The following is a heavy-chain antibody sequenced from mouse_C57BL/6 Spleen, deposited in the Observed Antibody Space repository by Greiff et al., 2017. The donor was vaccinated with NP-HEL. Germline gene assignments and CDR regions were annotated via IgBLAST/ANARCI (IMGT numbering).Heavy chain of an antibody. J-gene: IGHJ3*01. D-gene: IGHD1-1*01. CDR2: INPSTGGT. V-gene: IGHV1-42*01. CDR3: AIDYYGSSYLFAY. Sequence: VQLQQSGPELVKPGASVKISCKASGYSFTGYYMNWVKQSPEKSLEWIGEINPSTGGTTYNQKFKAKATLTVDKSSSTAYMQLKSLTSEDSAVYYCAIDYYGSSYLFAYWGQGTLVTVSA. CDR1: GYSFTGYY.